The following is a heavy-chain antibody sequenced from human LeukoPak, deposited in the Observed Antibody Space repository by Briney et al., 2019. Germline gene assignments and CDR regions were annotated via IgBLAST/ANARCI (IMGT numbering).Heavy chain of an antibody. J-gene: IGHJ4*02. Sequence: GGSLRLSCAASGLIFNKYWMSWVRQAPGKGLEWVANIKQDGSEKYYADPVKGRFTISRDNAQNSVYLQMNSVRAEDTAVYYCARIGYSSSCFDYWGQGTPVTVSS. V-gene: IGHV3-7*01. CDR3: ARIGYSSSCFDY. CDR1: GLIFNKYW. CDR2: IKQDGSEK. D-gene: IGHD6-13*01.